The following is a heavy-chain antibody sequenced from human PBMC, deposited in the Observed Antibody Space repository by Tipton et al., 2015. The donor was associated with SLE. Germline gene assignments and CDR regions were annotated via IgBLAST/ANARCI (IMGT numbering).Heavy chain of an antibody. V-gene: IGHV4-59*08. CDR3: ARRDDYSRTYDY. CDR2: VYHSGNT. CDR1: GGSISSHY. D-gene: IGHD4-11*01. J-gene: IGHJ4*02. Sequence: TLSLTCTVSGGSISSHYWSWIRQPPGKGLEWIGDVYHSGNTNYNPSLKSRVTISVDTSKNQFSLNLTSVTAADTAVYYCARRDDYSRTYDYWGQGTLVTVSP.